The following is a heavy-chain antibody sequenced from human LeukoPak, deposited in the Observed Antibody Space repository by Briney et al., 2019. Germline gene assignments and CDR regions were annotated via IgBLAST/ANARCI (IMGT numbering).Heavy chain of an antibody. J-gene: IGHJ4*02. CDR3: AKDPVQRGYSGYDFVD. CDR1: GFTFSSYA. Sequence: GSLRLSCAASGFTFSSYAMSWVRQAPGKGLEWVSAISGSGGSTYYADSVKGRFTISRDNSKNTLYRQMNSLRAEDTAVYYCAKDPVQRGYSGYDFVDWGQGTLVTVSS. V-gene: IGHV3-23*01. CDR2: ISGSGGST. D-gene: IGHD5-12*01.